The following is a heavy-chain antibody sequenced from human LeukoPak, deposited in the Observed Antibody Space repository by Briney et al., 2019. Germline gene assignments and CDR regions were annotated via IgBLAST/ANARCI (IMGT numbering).Heavy chain of an antibody. CDR3: AKDPVDCSSTSCYPEGAFDI. Sequence: GGSLRLSCAASGFTVSSNYMSWVRQAPGKGLEWVSVIYSGGSTYYADSVKGRFTISRDNSKNTLYLQMNSLRAEDTAVYYCAKDPVDCSSTSCYPEGAFDIWGQGTMVTVSS. V-gene: IGHV3-53*05. CDR1: GFTVSSNY. D-gene: IGHD2-2*01. CDR2: IYSGGST. J-gene: IGHJ3*02.